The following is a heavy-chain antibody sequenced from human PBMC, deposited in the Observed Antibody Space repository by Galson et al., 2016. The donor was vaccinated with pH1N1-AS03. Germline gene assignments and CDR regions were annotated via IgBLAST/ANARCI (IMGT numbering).Heavy chain of an antibody. Sequence: SGYTFTRYYMHWVRQAPGQGLEWMGVIDPSGGGTTYAQKFHGRVTMTRDTSTTTAHMELSSLRSEDTAIYYCVAYGSGTQAYFDYWGQGTLATVSS. CDR1: GYTFTRYY. J-gene: IGHJ4*02. D-gene: IGHD3-10*01. V-gene: IGHV1-46*01. CDR3: VAYGSGTQAYFDY. CDR2: IDPSGGGT.